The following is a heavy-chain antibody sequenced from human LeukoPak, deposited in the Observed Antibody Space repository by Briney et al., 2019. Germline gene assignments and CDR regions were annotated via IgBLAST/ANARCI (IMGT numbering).Heavy chain of an antibody. CDR1: GFTFSSYW. V-gene: IGHV3-7*01. CDR2: IKQDGSEK. D-gene: IGHD6-19*01. Sequence: GGSLRLSCAASGFTFSSYWMSWVRQAPGKGLEWVANIKQDGSEKYYVDSVKGRFTISRDNAKNSLYLQMNSLRAEDTAVYYCARAVQWLATYYFDYWGQGTLVTVSS. CDR3: ARAVQWLATYYFDY. J-gene: IGHJ4*02.